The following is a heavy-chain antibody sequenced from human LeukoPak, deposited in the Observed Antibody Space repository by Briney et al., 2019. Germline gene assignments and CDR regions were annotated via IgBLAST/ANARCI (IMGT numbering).Heavy chain of an antibody. J-gene: IGHJ4*02. Sequence: PGGSLRLSCAASGFTFSSYAMPWVRRAPGKGLEWVAVISYDGSNKYYADSVKGRFTISRDNSKNTLYLQMNSLRAEDTAVYYCASFRRVGATRSIDYWGQGTLVTVSS. V-gene: IGHV3-30-3*01. CDR3: ASFRRVGATRSIDY. CDR1: GFTFSSYA. CDR2: ISYDGSNK. D-gene: IGHD1-26*01.